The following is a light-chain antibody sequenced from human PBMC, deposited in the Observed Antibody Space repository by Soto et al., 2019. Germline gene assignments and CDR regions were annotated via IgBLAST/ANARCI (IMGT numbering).Light chain of an antibody. J-gene: IGLJ3*02. CDR2: EAS. CDR1: SGDVGTYNL. CDR3: CSYAATNTWV. Sequence: QSALTQPASVSGSPGQSITISCTGTSGDVGTYNLVSWYQQHPGRAPKLIIYEASKRPSGVSHRFSGSKSDNTASLTISGLQAEDEADYYCCSYAATNTWVFGGGTKLTVL. V-gene: IGLV2-23*01.